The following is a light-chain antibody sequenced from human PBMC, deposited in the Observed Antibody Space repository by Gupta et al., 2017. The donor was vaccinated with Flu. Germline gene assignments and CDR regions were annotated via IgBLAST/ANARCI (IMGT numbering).Light chain of an antibody. CDR2: DND. J-gene: IGLJ1*01. CDR1: NSNSGNNY. V-gene: IGLV1-51*01. CDR3: GTWDSSRTAHI. Sequence: KVTISCSGSNSNSGNNYVSWYQQLPGTAPKLLIYDNDKRPSGIPDRFSGSKSGTSATLGITGLQTGDEADYYCGTWDSSRTAHIFGTGTKVTVL.